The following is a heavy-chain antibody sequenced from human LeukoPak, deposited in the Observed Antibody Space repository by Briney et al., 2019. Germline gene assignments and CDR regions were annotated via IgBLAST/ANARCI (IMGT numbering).Heavy chain of an antibody. CDR2: MYYTGST. V-gene: IGHV4-39*07. CDR1: GGSISSSYYY. Sequence: PSETLSLTCTVSGGSISSSYYYWGWIRQPPGKGLEWIGSMYYTGSTYYNPSLKSRVTISVDTSKNQFSLKLSSVTAADTAVYYCARGTMSSSWYFDYWGQGTLVTVSS. J-gene: IGHJ4*02. CDR3: ARGTMSSSWYFDY. D-gene: IGHD6-13*01.